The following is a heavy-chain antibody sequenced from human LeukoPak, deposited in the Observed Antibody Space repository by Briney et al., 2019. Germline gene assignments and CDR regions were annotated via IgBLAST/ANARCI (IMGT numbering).Heavy chain of an antibody. CDR1: GFTFSSYA. J-gene: IGHJ6*02. CDR3: AKDMMYDSSGYSYYYYGMDV. D-gene: IGHD3-22*01. CDR2: ISGSSGST. Sequence: GGSLRLSCAASGFTFSSYAMSWVRHAPGKGLGWVSAISGSSGSTYSADSVKGRFTISRDNSKNTLYLQLNSLRAEDTAVYYCAKDMMYDSSGYSYYYYGMDVWGQRTTVTVSS. V-gene: IGHV3-23*01.